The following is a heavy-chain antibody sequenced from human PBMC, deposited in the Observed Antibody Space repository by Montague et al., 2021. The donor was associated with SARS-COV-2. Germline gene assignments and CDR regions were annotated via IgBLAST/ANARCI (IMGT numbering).Heavy chain of an antibody. CDR1: GGSIASNY. V-gene: IGHV4-59*01. D-gene: IGHD3-10*01. Sequence: SETLSLTCSVSGGSIASNYCSCFLQPPRKGLLWIVHIHYSGSTTYSPPSKSRVTISIDTPKNQFSLKLSSVTAADTAVYYCARSLDASGTYYLPYWGQGTLVTVSS. CDR3: ARSLDASGTYYLPY. CDR2: IHYSGST. J-gene: IGHJ4*02.